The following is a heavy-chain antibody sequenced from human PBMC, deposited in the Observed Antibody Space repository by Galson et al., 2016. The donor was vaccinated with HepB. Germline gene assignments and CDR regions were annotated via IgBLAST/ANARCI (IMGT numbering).Heavy chain of an antibody. Sequence: SLRLSCAASGFTFSAFGMHWVRRAPAKGRGGVAVTWHEGGTKILADSLRGRFPIPRDISFQRLYRHGSTRRVEDTAVYYCARSSPVGATHAGLDYWGQGTLVTVSS. D-gene: IGHD1-26*01. CDR3: ARSSPVGATHAGLDY. CDR2: TWHEGGTK. CDR1: GFTFSAFG. J-gene: IGHJ4*02. V-gene: IGHV3-33*01.